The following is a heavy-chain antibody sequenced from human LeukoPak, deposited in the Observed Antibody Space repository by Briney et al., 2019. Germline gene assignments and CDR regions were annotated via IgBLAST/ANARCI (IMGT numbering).Heavy chain of an antibody. CDR1: GYSFTTYA. CDR2: INTNTGNP. J-gene: IGHJ5*02. D-gene: IGHD6-13*01. Sequence: ASVKVSCKASGYSFTTYAMNWLRQAPGQGLEWMGWINTNTGNPTYAQGFTGRFVFSLDTSVSTAYLQISSLKAEDTAVYYCARDYPAVDSSSWGFDPWGQGTLVTVSS. V-gene: IGHV7-4-1*02. CDR3: ARDYPAVDSSSWGFDP.